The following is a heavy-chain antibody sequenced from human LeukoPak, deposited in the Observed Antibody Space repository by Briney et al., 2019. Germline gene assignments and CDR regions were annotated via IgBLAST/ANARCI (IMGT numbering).Heavy chain of an antibody. V-gene: IGHV3-30-3*01. D-gene: IGHD2-15*01. Sequence: GGSLRLSCAASGFTFSSYAMHWVRQAPGKGLEWVAVISYDGSNKYYADSVKGRFTISRDNSKNTLYLQMNSLRAEDTAVYYCARDRPYCSGGSCRKNYYYYYGMDVWGQGTTVTVSS. CDR2: ISYDGSNK. CDR3: ARDRPYCSGGSCRKNYYYYYGMDV. J-gene: IGHJ6*02. CDR1: GFTFSSYA.